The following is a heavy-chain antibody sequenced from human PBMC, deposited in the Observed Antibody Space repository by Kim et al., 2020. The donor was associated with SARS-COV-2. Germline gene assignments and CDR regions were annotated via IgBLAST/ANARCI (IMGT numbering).Heavy chain of an antibody. J-gene: IGHJ3*02. CDR3: ARRGYYYDSSGLSTAFDI. Sequence: ASVKVSCKASGYTFTGYYMHWVRQAPGQGLEWMGWINPNSGGTNYAQKFQGWVTMTRDTSISTAYMELSRLRSDDTAVYYCARRGYYYDSSGLSTAFDIWGQGTMVTVSS. D-gene: IGHD3-22*01. V-gene: IGHV1-2*04. CDR1: GYTFTGYY. CDR2: INPNSGGT.